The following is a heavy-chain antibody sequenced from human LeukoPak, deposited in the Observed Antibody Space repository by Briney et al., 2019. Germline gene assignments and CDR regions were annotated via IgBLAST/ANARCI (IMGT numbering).Heavy chain of an antibody. CDR2: IYHSGTT. CDR3: AKCRGGDCYGAFDI. V-gene: IGHV4-4*02. CDR1: GGSISSSNW. D-gene: IGHD2-21*02. J-gene: IGHJ3*02. Sequence: PSGTPSLTCAVPGGSISSSNWWSWVRQPPGKGLEWIGEIYHSGTTNYNPSLKSRVTISIDNSKNQFSLKLSSVTAADTAVYYCAKCRGGDCYGAFDIWGQGTMVTVSS.